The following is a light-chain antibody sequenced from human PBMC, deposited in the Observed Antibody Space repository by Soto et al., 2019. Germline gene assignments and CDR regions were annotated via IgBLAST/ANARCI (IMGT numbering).Light chain of an antibody. CDR3: QQYGGSPPVT. CDR2: GTS. Sequence: EIVLTQSPGTLSLSPGERATLSCRASQSISSSYLAWYQQKPGQAPRLLIYGTSSRATGIPDRFSGNGSGTDFTLTISRLEPEDFAVYYCQQYGGSPPVTFGPGTQVDI. CDR1: QSISSSY. V-gene: IGKV3-20*01. J-gene: IGKJ3*01.